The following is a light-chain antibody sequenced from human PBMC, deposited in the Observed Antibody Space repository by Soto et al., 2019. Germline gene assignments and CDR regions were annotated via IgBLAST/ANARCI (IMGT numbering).Light chain of an antibody. CDR3: QSYDKRLTAYV. CDR2: GNG. CDR1: SSSIGAGYE. Sequence: QSVLTQPPSVSGAPGQRVTISCSGTSSSIGAGYEVHWYHQLPGTAPKLVVSGNGNRPSGVPDRLSAPKSGTSASLAITGLQAEDEGQYYCQSYDKRLTAYVFGTGTKVTVL. J-gene: IGLJ1*01. V-gene: IGLV1-40*01.